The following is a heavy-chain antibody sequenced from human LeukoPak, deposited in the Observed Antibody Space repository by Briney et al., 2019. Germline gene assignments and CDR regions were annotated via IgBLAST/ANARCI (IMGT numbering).Heavy chain of an antibody. D-gene: IGHD5-12*01. V-gene: IGHV3-11*04. CDR3: ARGKQWRRLAYCYYYGMDV. CDR1: GFTFNEYK. J-gene: IGHJ6*02. Sequence: PVGSLRVSCAASGFTFNEYKPGWVRPAPGGRLGRVAYIISGMYYADSVKGRFTIPRENAKNSLYLKMNSLRAEDTAVYYCARGKQWRRLAYCYYYGMDVWGQGTTVTVSS. CDR2: IISGM.